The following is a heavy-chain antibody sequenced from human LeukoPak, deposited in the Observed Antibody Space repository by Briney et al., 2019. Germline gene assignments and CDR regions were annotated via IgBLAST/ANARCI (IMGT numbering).Heavy chain of an antibody. Sequence: GGSLRLSCAASGFTFSSYAMSWVRQAPGKGLEWVSAISGSGGSIYYADSVKGRFTISRDNSKDTLYLQMNSLKVEDTAVYYCAKGASVWFYFFDYWGQGTLVTVSS. V-gene: IGHV3-23*01. CDR2: ISGSGGSI. J-gene: IGHJ4*02. CDR3: AKGASVWFYFFDY. CDR1: GFTFSSYA. D-gene: IGHD6-19*01.